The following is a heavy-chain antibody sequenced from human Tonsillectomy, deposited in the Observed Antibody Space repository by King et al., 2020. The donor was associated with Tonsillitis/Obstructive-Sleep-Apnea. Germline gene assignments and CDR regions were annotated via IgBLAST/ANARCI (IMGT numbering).Heavy chain of an antibody. CDR1: GFTFSSYS. CDR3: ARDYISGIGASDWFDP. J-gene: IGHJ5*02. CDR2: ISSSSSTI. V-gene: IGHV3-48*02. Sequence: VQLVESGGGLVQPGGSLRLSCAASGFTFSSYSMNWVRQAPGKGLEWVSYISSSSSTIYYADSVKGRFTISRDNAKNSLYLQMNSLRDEDTAVYYCARDYISGIGASDWFDPWGQGTLVTVSS. D-gene: IGHD3-16*01.